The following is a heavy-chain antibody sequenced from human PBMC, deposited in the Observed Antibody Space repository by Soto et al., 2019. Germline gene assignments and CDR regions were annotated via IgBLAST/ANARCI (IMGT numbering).Heavy chain of an antibody. J-gene: IGHJ5*02. V-gene: IGHV4-34*01. CDR2: INNRRST. D-gene: IGHD5-12*01. Sequence: SETLSLTCAVDGGSFSGYYWTWIRQPPGKGLEWIGEINNRRSTSYNPSLKRRVTMSIDTSKNQFSLHLSPVTAADTAVYYCVRSLGWLRYIWFDPWGQGIPVTVSS. CDR1: GGSFSGYY. CDR3: VRSLGWLRYIWFDP.